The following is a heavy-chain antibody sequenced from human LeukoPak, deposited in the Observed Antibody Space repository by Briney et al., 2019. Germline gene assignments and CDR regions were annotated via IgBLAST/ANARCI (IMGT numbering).Heavy chain of an antibody. Sequence: RPGGSLRLSCAASGFTFDDYGMSWVPQAPGKGLEWVSGINWNGGSTGYADSVKGRFTISRDNAKNSLYLQMNSLRGEDTALYYCARDLSVAAAGIPASYLQHWGQGTLVTVSS. CDR3: ARDLSVAAAGIPASYLQH. CDR2: INWNGGST. V-gene: IGHV3-20*04. D-gene: IGHD6-13*01. CDR1: GFTFDDYG. J-gene: IGHJ1*01.